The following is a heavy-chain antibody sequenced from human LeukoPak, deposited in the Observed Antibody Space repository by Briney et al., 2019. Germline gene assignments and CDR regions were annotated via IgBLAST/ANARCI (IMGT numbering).Heavy chain of an antibody. V-gene: IGHV3-74*01. Sequence: PGGYLRLSCAASGFTFSSYWMYWVRQVPGKGLECVSRINTDGSSTTYGESVKGRFTMSRDNAKNTLYLQMNSLRAEDAAVYYCVRRQGPGLLDYWGQGTPVTVSS. CDR2: INTDGSST. CDR3: VRRQGPGLLDY. J-gene: IGHJ4*02. CDR1: GFTFSSYW.